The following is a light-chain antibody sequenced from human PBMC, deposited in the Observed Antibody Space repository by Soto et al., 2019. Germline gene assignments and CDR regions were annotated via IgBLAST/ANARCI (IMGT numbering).Light chain of an antibody. J-gene: IGKJ2*01. CDR2: KSS. CDR3: QQYGNYSPYT. CDR1: QSIGNW. Sequence: DIQMTQSPSTLSASVGDRVTITCRASQSIGNWLAWYQHKPGKALKLLIYKSSNLESGVPSRFSGSGSGTEFTLTINSLQPVDFATYYCQQYGNYSPYTFGQGTKLEIK. V-gene: IGKV1-5*03.